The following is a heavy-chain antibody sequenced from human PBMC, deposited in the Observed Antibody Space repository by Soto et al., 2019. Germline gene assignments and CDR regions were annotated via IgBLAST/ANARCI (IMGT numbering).Heavy chain of an antibody. CDR1: GGSFSGYY. CDR2: INHSGST. CDR3: ARGDILYMDV. Sequence: SETLSLTCAVYGGSFSGYYWSWIRQPPGKGLEWIGEINHSGSTNYNPSLKSRVTISVDTSKNQFSLKLSSVTAADTAVYYCARGDILYMDVWGKGTTVTVSS. D-gene: IGHD3-9*01. V-gene: IGHV4-34*01. J-gene: IGHJ6*03.